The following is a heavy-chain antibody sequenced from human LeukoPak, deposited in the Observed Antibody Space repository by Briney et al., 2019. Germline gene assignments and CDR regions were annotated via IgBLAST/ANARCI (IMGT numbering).Heavy chain of an antibody. V-gene: IGHV1-2*02. CDR1: GYTFTGYY. D-gene: IGHD4-23*01. CDR2: TNPNSGGT. J-gene: IGHJ4*02. Sequence: GASVKVSCKASGYTFTGYYMHWVRQAPGQGLEWMGWTNPNSGGTNYAQKFQGRVTMTRDTSISTAYMELSRLRSDDTAVYYCATRPFDDYGGNRFDYWGQGTLVTVSS. CDR3: ATRPFDDYGGNRFDY.